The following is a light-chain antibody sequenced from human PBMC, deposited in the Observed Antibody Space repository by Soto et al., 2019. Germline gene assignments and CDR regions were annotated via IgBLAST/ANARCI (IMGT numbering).Light chain of an antibody. CDR1: QSVNKY. V-gene: IGKV1-39*01. CDR2: AAS. CDR3: QQSFSTPLS. J-gene: IGKJ4*01. Sequence: DIQMTQSPSSLSASVVDRVTISCRASQSVNKYLNWYQQKPGNVPTLLIYAASTLQGGVPSRFNGTGFGTDFTVTISNLQPEDFATYYCQQSFSTPLSFGGGTKVEI.